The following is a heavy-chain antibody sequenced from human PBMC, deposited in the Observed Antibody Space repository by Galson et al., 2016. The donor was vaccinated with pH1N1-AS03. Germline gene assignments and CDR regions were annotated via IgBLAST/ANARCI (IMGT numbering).Heavy chain of an antibody. CDR3: ARDFNWRIDY. Sequence: PALVKPTQTLTLTCTFSGFSLDSTDVNVAWIRQLPGKALEWLALIRWNGDKHYSPSLKNRLTVTKDTSKNQVVLTMTNLDPVDTATYFCARDFNWRIDYWGQGTLVTVSS. V-gene: IGHV2-5*01. CDR1: GFSLDSTDVN. D-gene: IGHD1-1*01. CDR2: IRWNGDK. J-gene: IGHJ4*02.